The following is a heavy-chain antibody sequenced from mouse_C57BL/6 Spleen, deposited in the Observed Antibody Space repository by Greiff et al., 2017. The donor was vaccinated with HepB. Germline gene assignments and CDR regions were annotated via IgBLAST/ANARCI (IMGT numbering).Heavy chain of an antibody. Sequence: EVQVVESGGGLVQPGGSMKLSCVASGFTFSNYWMNWVRQSPEKGLEWVAQIRLKSDNYATHYAESVKGRFTISRDDSKSSVYLQMNNLRAEDTGIYYCTDYYGSIFDYWGQGTTLTVSS. CDR3: TDYYGSIFDY. J-gene: IGHJ2*01. CDR2: IRLKSDNYAT. D-gene: IGHD1-1*01. CDR1: GFTFSNYW. V-gene: IGHV6-3*01.